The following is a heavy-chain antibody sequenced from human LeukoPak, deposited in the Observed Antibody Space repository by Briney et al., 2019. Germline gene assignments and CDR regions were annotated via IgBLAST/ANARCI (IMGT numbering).Heavy chain of an antibody. CDR3: ARGGPRDGYDY. Sequence: KAGGSLRLSCAASGFTFSNYSMNWVRQAPGKGLEWASSISSLSSYIYYADSLKGRFTISRDNAKNSLYLQMNSLRAEDTAVYYCARGGPRDGYDYWGQGTLVTVSS. CDR2: ISSLSSYI. CDR1: GFTFSNYS. J-gene: IGHJ4*02. D-gene: IGHD5-18*01. V-gene: IGHV3-21*01.